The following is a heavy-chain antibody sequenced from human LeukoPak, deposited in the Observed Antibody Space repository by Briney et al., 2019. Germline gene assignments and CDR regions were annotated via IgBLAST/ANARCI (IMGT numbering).Heavy chain of an antibody. CDR3: TSATTVTTPVYYFDY. V-gene: IGHV3-73*01. J-gene: IGHJ4*02. CDR1: GFTFSGSA. Sequence: GGSLRLSCAASGFTFSGSAMHWVRQASGKGLEWVGRIRSKANSYATAYAASVKGRFTISRDDSKNTAYLQMYSLKTEDTAVYYCTSATTVTTPVYYFDYWGQGTLVTVSS. D-gene: IGHD4-17*01. CDR2: IRSKANSYAT.